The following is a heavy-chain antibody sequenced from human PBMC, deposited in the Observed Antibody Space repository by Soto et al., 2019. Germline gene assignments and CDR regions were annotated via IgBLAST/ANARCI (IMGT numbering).Heavy chain of an antibody. CDR3: GRGQLTLGGVSLGGAFDI. V-gene: IGHV4-31*03. CDR1: GGSISSGGYY. Sequence: QVQLQESGPGLVKPSQTLSLTCTVSGGSISSGGYYWSWIRQHPGKGLEWIGYIYYGGSTYYNPSHRSRGNISVGASNNQFTLKLSSVSAADTAVYYCGRGQLTLGGVSLGGAFDIWGQGTMVTVAS. D-gene: IGHD3-16*01. CDR2: IYYGGST. J-gene: IGHJ3*02.